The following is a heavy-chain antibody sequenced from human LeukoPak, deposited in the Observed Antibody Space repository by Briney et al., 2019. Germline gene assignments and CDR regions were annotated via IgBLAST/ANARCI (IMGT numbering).Heavy chain of an antibody. D-gene: IGHD3-16*02. J-gene: IGHJ4*02. Sequence: SETLSLTCTVSGDSISSYYWSRIRQPPGKGLEWIGYIYYSGSTNYNPSLKSRVTISVDTSKNQFSLKLSSVTAADTAVYYCARGALDFDYWGQGTLVTVSS. CDR2: IYYSGST. V-gene: IGHV4-59*01. CDR3: ARGALDFDY. CDR1: GDSISSYY.